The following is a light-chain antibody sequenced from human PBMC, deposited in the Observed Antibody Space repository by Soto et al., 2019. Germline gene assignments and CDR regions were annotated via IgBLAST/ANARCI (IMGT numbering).Light chain of an antibody. CDR1: SSDVGGYNY. V-gene: IGLV2-14*01. J-gene: IGLJ1*01. CDR3: SSYTSSSTPYV. CDR2: DVS. Sequence: QSALTQPASVSGSPGQSITISCTGTSSDVGGYNYVSWYQQQPGKAPKLMIYDVSNRPSGVSNRFSGSKSGTTASLTISGLQADDEADYYCSSYTSSSTPYVFGTGTKLTVL.